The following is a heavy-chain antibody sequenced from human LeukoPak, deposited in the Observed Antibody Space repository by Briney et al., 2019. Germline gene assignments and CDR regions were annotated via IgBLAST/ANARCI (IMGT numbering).Heavy chain of an antibody. V-gene: IGHV4-61*02. CDR2: IYTSGST. CDR1: GGSISSGSYY. D-gene: IGHD3-16*02. J-gene: IGHJ4*02. Sequence: SQTLSLTCTVSGGSISSGSYYWSWIRQPAGKGLEWIGRIYTSGSTNYNPSLKSRVTISVDTSKNQFSLKLSSVTAADTAVYYCARGFSARDYVWGSYRSGYFDYWGQGTLVTVSS. CDR3: ARGFSARDYVWGSYRSGYFDY.